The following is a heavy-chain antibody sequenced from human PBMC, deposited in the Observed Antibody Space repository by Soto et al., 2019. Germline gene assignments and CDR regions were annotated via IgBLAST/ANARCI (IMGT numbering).Heavy chain of an antibody. CDR2: IIPIFGTA. V-gene: IGHV1-69*05. Sequence: SVKVSCKASGDTFSSYAISWVRQAPGQGLEWMGGIIPIFGTANYAQKFRGRVTMTRDTSITTAYMEVSGLRFDDTAVYYCARGYSSGWHHDYWGQGTLVTVSS. D-gene: IGHD6-19*01. J-gene: IGHJ4*02. CDR3: ARGYSSGWHHDY. CDR1: GDTFSSYA.